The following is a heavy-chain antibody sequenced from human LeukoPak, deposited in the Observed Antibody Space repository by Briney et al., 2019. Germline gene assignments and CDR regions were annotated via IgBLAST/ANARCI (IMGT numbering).Heavy chain of an antibody. D-gene: IGHD2-2*01. CDR2: MNPNSGNT. CDR3: ARKGTSWGRGDYYYYMDV. V-gene: IGHV1-8*01. J-gene: IGHJ6*03. Sequence: GASVKVSCKASGYTFTSYDINWVRQATGQGLEWMGWMNPNSGNTGYAQKFQGRVTMTRNTSISTAYMELSSLRSEDTAVYYCARKGTSWGRGDYYYYMDVWGKGTTVTVSS. CDR1: GYTFTSYD.